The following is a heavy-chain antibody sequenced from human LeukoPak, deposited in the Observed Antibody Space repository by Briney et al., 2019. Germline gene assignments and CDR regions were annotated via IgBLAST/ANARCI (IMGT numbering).Heavy chain of an antibody. CDR1: GYSISSGYY. V-gene: IGHV4-38-2*02. CDR3: AREEFTMVRGVTTFDP. Sequence: SETLSLTCAVSGYSISSGYYWGWIRQPPGKGLEWIGSIYHSGSTYYNPSLKSQVTISVDTSKNQFSLKLSSVTAADTAVYYCAREEFTMVRGVTTFDPWGQGTLVTVSS. J-gene: IGHJ5*02. CDR2: IYHSGST. D-gene: IGHD3-10*01.